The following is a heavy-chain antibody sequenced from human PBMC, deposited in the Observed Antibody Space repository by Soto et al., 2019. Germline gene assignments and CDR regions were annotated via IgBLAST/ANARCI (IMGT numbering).Heavy chain of an antibody. Sequence: EVQLLESGGGLVQPGGSLRLSCAASGFTFSSYAMSWVRQAPGKGLEWVSAISGSGGSTYYADSVKGRFTISRDNSKNTLYLQMNSQRAEDTAVYYCAKGSSGWYETFDYWGQGTLVTVSS. CDR1: GFTFSSYA. V-gene: IGHV3-23*01. D-gene: IGHD6-19*01. CDR3: AKGSSGWYETFDY. CDR2: ISGSGGST. J-gene: IGHJ4*02.